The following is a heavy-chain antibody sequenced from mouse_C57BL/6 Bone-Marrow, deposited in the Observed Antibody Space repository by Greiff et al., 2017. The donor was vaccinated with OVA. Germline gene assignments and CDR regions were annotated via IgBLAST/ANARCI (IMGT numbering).Heavy chain of an antibody. CDR2: IYPGSGST. CDR3: ARSYSNRAWFAY. Sequence: QVQLQQPGAELVKPGASVKMSCKASGYTFTSYWITWVKQRPGQGLEWIGDIYPGSGSTNYNEKFKSKATLTVDTSSSTAYMQLSSLTSEDSAVDYCARSYSNRAWFAYWGQGTLVTVSA. D-gene: IGHD2-5*01. J-gene: IGHJ3*01. V-gene: IGHV1-55*01. CDR1: GYTFTSYW.